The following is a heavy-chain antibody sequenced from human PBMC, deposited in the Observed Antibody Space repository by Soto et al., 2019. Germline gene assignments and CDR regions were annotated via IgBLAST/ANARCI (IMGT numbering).Heavy chain of an antibody. CDR1: GFTFRNYA. V-gene: IGHV3-23*01. D-gene: IGHD6-6*01. CDR3: AKRVEYSSSTHYFDY. Sequence: SLRLSCAASGFTFRNYAMSWVRQAPGKGLEWVSAITDGGDTPYYADSVKGRFTISRDNSKNTLYLQLNSLRAADTAVYYCAKRVEYSSSTHYFDYWGQGTLVTVSS. J-gene: IGHJ4*02. CDR2: ITDGGDTP.